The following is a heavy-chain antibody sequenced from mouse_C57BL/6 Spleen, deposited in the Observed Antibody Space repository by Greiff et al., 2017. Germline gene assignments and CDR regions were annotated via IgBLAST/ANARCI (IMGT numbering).Heavy chain of an antibody. CDR3: ASFITTVVATDYAMDY. CDR2: ISNGGGST. J-gene: IGHJ4*01. V-gene: IGHV5-12*01. CDR1: GFTFSDYY. Sequence: EVQGVESGGGLVQPGGSLKLSCAASGFTFSDYYMYWVRQTPEKRLEWVAYISNGGGSTYYPDTVKGRFTISRDNAKNTLYLQMSRLKSEDTAMYYCASFITTVVATDYAMDYWGQGTSVTVSS. D-gene: IGHD1-1*01.